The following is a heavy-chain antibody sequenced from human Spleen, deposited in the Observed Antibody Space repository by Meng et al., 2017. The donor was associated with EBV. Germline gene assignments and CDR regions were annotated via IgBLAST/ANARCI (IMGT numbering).Heavy chain of an antibody. CDR2: IIPIFGTA. Sequence: QGQLVQVGAEVKKPGAAVKVSCKASGGTFSSYAISWVRQAPGQGLEWMGGIIPIFGTANYAQKFQGRVTITADESTSTAYMELSSLRSEDTAVYYCARGGSSWYRWFDPWGQGTLVTVSS. CDR1: GGTFSSYA. CDR3: ARGGSSWYRWFDP. D-gene: IGHD6-13*01. V-gene: IGHV1-69*01. J-gene: IGHJ5*02.